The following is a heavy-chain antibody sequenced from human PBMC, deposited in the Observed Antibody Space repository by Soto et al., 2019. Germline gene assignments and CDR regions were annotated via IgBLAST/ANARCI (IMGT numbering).Heavy chain of an antibody. V-gene: IGHV5-51*01. CDR1: GYSFTSYW. D-gene: IGHD2-15*01. Sequence: GESLKISCKGSGYSFTSYWIGWVRQMPGKGLEWMGIICPGDSDTRYSPSFQGQVTISADKSISTAYLQWSSLKASDTAMYYCARWGMVVDHYNWFDPWGQGTLVTVSS. J-gene: IGHJ5*02. CDR2: ICPGDSDT. CDR3: ARWGMVVDHYNWFDP.